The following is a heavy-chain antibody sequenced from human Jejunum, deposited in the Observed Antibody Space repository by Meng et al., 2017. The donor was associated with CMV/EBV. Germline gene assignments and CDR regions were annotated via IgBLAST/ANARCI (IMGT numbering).Heavy chain of an antibody. CDR3: ARESGSYYWFDP. CDR2: IYNSGST. V-gene: IGHV4-4*07. J-gene: IGHJ5*02. D-gene: IGHD1-26*01. Sequence: VVLQAAVPGRVKASETLSLISFFAACPIWGCYWSWLRQPGGKGLEWIVRIYNSGSTHYNPSLKSRLTMSVDLAKNQISLKLSSVTAADTAVYYCARESGSYYWFDPWGQGTLVTVSS. CDR1: ACPIWGCY.